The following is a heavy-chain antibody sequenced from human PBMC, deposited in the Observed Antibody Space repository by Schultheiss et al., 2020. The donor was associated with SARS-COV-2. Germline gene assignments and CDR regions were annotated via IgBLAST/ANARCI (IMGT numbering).Heavy chain of an antibody. J-gene: IGHJ6*03. D-gene: IGHD5-18*01. CDR3: ARVDTAMVKLPGYYYYYYYMDV. CDR1: GGTFSSYA. Sequence: SVKVSCKASGGTFSSYAISWVRQAPGQGLEWMGGIIPILGIANYAQKLQGRVTMTTDTSTSTAYMELRSLRSDDTAVYYCARVDTAMVKLPGYYYYYYYMDVWGKGTTVTVSS. V-gene: IGHV1-69*10. CDR2: IIPILGIA.